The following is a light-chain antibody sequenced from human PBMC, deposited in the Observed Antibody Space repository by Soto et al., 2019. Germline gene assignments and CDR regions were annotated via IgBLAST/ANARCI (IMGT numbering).Light chain of an antibody. CDR3: CSYAGSYSVV. V-gene: IGLV2-11*01. J-gene: IGLJ2*01. CDR2: DVS. Sequence: QSALTQPRSVSGSPGQSVTISCTGTSSDVGGYNYVSWYQLHPGKAPKLMIYDVSKRPSGVPDRFSGSKSGNTASLTISGLQAEDEADYYCCSYAGSYSVVFGGGTQVTVL. CDR1: SSDVGGYNY.